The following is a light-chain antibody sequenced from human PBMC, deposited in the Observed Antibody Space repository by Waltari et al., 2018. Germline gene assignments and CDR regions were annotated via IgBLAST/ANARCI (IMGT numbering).Light chain of an antibody. CDR3: QQYGSSPLT. CDR1: QSVSSSY. Sequence: CGARQSVSSSYLAWYQQKPGQAPRLLIYGASSRATGIPDRFSGSGSGTDFTLTISRLEPEDFAVYYCQQYGSSPLTFGGGTKVEIK. V-gene: IGKV3-20*01. J-gene: IGKJ4*01. CDR2: GAS.